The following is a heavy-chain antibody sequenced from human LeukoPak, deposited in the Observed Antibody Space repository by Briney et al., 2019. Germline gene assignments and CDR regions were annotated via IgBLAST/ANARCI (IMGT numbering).Heavy chain of an antibody. V-gene: IGHV4-59*01. J-gene: IGHJ3*02. CDR3: ARDSSSWNAFDI. CDR1: GGSISSYY. CDR2: IYYSGST. D-gene: IGHD6-13*01. Sequence: SETLSLTCTASGGSISSYYWSWIRQPPGKGLEWIGYIYYSGSTNYNPSLKSRVTISVDTSKNQFSLKLSSVTAADTAVYYCARDSSSWNAFDIWGQGTMVTVSS.